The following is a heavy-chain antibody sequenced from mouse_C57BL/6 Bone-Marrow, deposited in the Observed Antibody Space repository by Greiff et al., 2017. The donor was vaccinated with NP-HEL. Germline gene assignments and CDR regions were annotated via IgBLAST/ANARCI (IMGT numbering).Heavy chain of an antibody. V-gene: IGHV1-82*01. Sequence: VKLQQSGPELVKPGASVKISCKASGYAFSSSWMNWVKQRPGKGLEWIGRIYPGDGDTNYNGKFKGKATLTADKSSSTAYMQLSSLTSEDSAVYFCAREKRGWLQYWYFDVWGTGTTVTVSS. D-gene: IGHD2-3*01. J-gene: IGHJ1*03. CDR2: IYPGDGDT. CDR3: AREKRGWLQYWYFDV. CDR1: GYAFSSSW.